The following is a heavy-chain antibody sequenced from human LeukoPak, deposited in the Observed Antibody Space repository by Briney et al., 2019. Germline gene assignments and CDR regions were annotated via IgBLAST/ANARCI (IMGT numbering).Heavy chain of an antibody. J-gene: IGHJ3*02. D-gene: IGHD5-18*01. Sequence: SETLSLTCAVYGGSFSGYYWNWIRQPPGKGLEWIGEINHSGSTNYNPSLKSRVTMSVDTPKNQISLKLRSVTAGDTAVYYCARLGGYSYGYSGAFDIWGQGTMVTVSS. CDR3: ARLGGYSYGYSGAFDI. V-gene: IGHV4-34*01. CDR2: INHSGST. CDR1: GGSFSGYY.